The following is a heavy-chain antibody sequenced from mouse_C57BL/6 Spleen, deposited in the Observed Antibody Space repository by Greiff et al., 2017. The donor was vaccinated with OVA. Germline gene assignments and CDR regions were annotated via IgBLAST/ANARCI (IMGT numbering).Heavy chain of an antibody. CDR2: IYPGDGDT. CDR3: ARREPPHAMDY. Sequence: QVQLQQSGAELVKPGASVKISCNASGYAFSSYWMNWVKQRPGKGLEWIGQIYPGDGDTNYNGKFKGKATLTADKSSSTAYMQLSSLTSEDSAVYFCARREPPHAMDYWGQGTSVTVSS. V-gene: IGHV1-80*01. J-gene: IGHJ4*01. CDR1: GYAFSSYW.